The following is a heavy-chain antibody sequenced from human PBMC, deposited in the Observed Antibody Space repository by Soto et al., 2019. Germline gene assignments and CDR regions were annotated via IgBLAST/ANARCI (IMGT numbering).Heavy chain of an antibody. V-gene: IGHV2-5*02. J-gene: IGHJ5*02. D-gene: IGHD3-10*01. CDR3: ALTYYGSGSYYNVRWFDP. CDR2: IYWDDDK. CDR1: GFSLSTSGVG. Sequence: QITLKESGPTLVKPTQTLTLTCTFSGFSLSTSGVGVGWIRQPPGKALEWLALIYWDDDKRYSPSLKSRLTITTDTSKTHVVLTMTNMDPVDTATYYCALTYYGSGSYYNVRWFDPWGQGTLVTVSS.